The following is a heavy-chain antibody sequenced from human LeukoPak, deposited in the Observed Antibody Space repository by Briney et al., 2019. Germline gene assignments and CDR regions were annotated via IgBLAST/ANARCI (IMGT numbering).Heavy chain of an antibody. V-gene: IGHV4-39*01. CDR1: GGSISNTLYY. D-gene: IGHD1-7*01. Sequence: PSETLSLTCTVSGGSISNTLYYWAWIRQPPGNGLESIGSIYYSRSTYYSPSLKSRVTISVDTSKNRFSLRLTSVTAADTAVYYCARVPTWNSRSRAFDIWGQGTMVTVSS. CDR3: ARVPTWNSRSRAFDI. CDR2: IYYSRST. J-gene: IGHJ3*02.